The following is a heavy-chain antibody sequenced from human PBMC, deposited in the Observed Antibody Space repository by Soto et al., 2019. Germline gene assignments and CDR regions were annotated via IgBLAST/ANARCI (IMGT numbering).Heavy chain of an antibody. CDR3: ARDSYSTY. Sequence: GGSLRLSCAASGFTVSSNWMNWIRQAPGKGLEWVSIIRGGGTTYYADSVKGRFIISRDNSKNTLYLQMNSLRVEDTAVYYCARDSYSTYWGQGTLVTVSS. D-gene: IGHD6-13*01. CDR1: GFTVSSNW. J-gene: IGHJ4*02. CDR2: IRGGGTT. V-gene: IGHV3-66*01.